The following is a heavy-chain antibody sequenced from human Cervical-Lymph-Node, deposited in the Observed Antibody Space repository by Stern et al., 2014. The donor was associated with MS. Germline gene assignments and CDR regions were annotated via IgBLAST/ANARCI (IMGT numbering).Heavy chain of an antibody. V-gene: IGHV3-30*03. CDR1: GFTFSSYG. D-gene: IGHD2-8*01. Sequence: VQLVESGGAVVQPGRSLRLSCAASGFTFSSYGMHWVRQAPGNGLEWVTVIAYDGKHNYYAAAVKGRFTISRANSKNALHLQMNSVTPDDTAIYYCARDYEDTSMLFDHWGQGTLVTVSS. J-gene: IGHJ4*02. CDR2: IAYDGKHN. CDR3: ARDYEDTSMLFDH.